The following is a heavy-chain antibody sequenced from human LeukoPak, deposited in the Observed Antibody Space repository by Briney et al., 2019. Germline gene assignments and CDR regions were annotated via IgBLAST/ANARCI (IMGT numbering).Heavy chain of an antibody. V-gene: IGHV4-30-4*08. CDR2: IYYSGST. Sequence: PSETLSLTCTVSGGSISSGDYYWSWIRQPPGKGPEWIGYIYYSGSTYYNPSLKSRVTISVDTSKNQFSLKLSSVTAADTAVYYCARAHAPLVGATFDYWGQGTLVTVSS. CDR1: GGSISSGDYY. CDR3: ARAHAPLVGATFDY. D-gene: IGHD1-26*01. J-gene: IGHJ4*02.